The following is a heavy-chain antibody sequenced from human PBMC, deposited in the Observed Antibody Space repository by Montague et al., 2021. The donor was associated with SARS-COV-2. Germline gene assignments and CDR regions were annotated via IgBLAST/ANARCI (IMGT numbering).Heavy chain of an antibody. CDR3: ARGYDSSGYQY. V-gene: IGHV3-7*05. CDR2: IKQDGSEK. J-gene: IGHJ4*02. Sequence: SLRLSCAASGFTFSTFWMTWVRQVPGKGLEWVANIKQDGSEKYXXXSVKGRFTISRGNAKNSLYLQLDSLRAEDTAVSYCARGYDSSGYQYWGQGTLVTVSS. D-gene: IGHD3-22*01. CDR1: GFTFSTFW.